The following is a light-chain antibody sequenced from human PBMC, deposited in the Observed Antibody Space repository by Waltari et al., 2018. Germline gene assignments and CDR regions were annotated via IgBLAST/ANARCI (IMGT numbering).Light chain of an antibody. Sequence: EIVMTQSPGTLSVSPGERATLSCRASQSVSSNLAWYQQKPGQAPRLLIYAASTRATAIPARFSGSGSGTEFTLTISSLQSADFAVYYCQQYDNWPLTFGGGTNVEIK. CDR1: QSVSSN. CDR3: QQYDNWPLT. CDR2: AAS. V-gene: IGKV3-15*01. J-gene: IGKJ4*01.